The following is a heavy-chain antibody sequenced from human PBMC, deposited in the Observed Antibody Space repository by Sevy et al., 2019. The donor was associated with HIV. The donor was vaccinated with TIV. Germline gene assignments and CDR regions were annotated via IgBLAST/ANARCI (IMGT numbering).Heavy chain of an antibody. V-gene: IGHV3-30*18. CDR3: AKEVGYYYDSSGYYSARGFDY. D-gene: IGHD3-22*01. CDR1: GFTFSSYG. CDR2: ISYDGSNK. Sequence: GGSLRLSCAASGFTFSSYGMHWVRQAPGKGLEWVAVISYDGSNKYYADSVKGRFTISRDNSKNTLYLQMNSLRAEDTAVYYCAKEVGYYYDSSGYYSARGFDYWGQGTLVTVSS. J-gene: IGHJ4*02.